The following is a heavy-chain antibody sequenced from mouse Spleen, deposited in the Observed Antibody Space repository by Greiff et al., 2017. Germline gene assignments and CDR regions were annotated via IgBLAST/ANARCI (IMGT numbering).Heavy chain of an antibody. CDR3: ATDYYGSSYGGNWYFDV. Sequence: QVQLQQSGPGLVQPSQSLSITCTVSGFSLTSYGVHWVRQPPGKGLEWLGVIWSGGSTDYNAAFISRLSISKDNSKSQVFFKMNSLQADDTAIYYCATDYYGSSYGGNWYFDVWGAGTTVTVSS. CDR2: IWSGGST. CDR1: GFSLTSYG. D-gene: IGHD1-1*01. J-gene: IGHJ1*01. V-gene: IGHV2-4*02.